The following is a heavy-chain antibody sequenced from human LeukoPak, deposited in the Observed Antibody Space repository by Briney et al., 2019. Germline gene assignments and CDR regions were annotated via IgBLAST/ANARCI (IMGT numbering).Heavy chain of an antibody. CDR3: ARGRRIPFFDY. J-gene: IGHJ4*02. CDR1: GDSISSYY. V-gene: IGHV4-59*01. Sequence: PSETLSLTCTVSGDSISSYYWSWIRQPPGKGLEWIGYIYSSGSTNYNPPLKSRVTISLDTSKNQFSLKLSSVTAADTAVYYCARGRRIPFFDYWGQGTLVTVSS. D-gene: IGHD5-18*01. CDR2: IYSSGST.